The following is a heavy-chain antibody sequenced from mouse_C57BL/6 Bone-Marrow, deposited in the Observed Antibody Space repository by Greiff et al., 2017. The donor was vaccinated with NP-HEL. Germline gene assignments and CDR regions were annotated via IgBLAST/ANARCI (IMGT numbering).Heavy chain of an antibody. CDR3: TRVIYYDYGAWFAY. V-gene: IGHV5-9-1*02. D-gene: IGHD2-4*01. CDR1: GFTFSSYA. CDR2: ISSGGDYI. Sequence: EVQRVESGEGLVKPGGSLKLSCAASGFTFSSYAMSWVRQTPEKRLEWVAYISSGGDYIYYADTVKGRFTISRDNARNTLYLQMSSLKSEDTAMYYCTRVIYYDYGAWFAYWGQGTLVTVSA. J-gene: IGHJ3*01.